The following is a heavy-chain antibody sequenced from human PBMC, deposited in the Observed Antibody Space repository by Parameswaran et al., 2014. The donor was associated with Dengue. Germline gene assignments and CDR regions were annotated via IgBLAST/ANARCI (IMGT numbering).Heavy chain of an antibody. D-gene: IGHD2-2*01. CDR3: ARGARRSVVVPAAMPTVVDP. J-gene: IGHJ5*02. CDR2: ISSSSSYI. V-gene: IGHV3-21*01. Sequence: VRQPPREGAWSGSSSISSSSSYIYYADSVKGRFTISRDNAKNSLYLQMNSLRAEDTAVYYCARGARRSVVVPAAMPTVVDPWGQGTLVTVSS.